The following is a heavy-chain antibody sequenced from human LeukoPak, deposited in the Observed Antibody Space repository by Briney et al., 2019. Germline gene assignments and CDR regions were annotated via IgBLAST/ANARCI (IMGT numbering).Heavy chain of an antibody. D-gene: IGHD2-15*01. CDR3: ASREPGSRAFDI. V-gene: IGHV4-31*03. CDR2: IYYSGST. J-gene: IGHJ3*02. Sequence: SETLSLTCTVSGGSISSGGYYWSWIRQHPGKGLEWIGYIYYSGSTYYNPSLKSRVTISVDTSKNQFSLKLSSVTAADTAVYYCASREPGSRAFDIWGQGTMVTVSS. CDR1: GGSISSGGYY.